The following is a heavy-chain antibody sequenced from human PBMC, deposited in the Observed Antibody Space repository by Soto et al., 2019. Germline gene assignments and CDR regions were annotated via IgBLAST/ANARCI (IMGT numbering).Heavy chain of an antibody. V-gene: IGHV3-23*01. J-gene: IGHJ6*02. Sequence: EVQLLESGGGLVQPGGSLRLSCAASGFTFSSYAMSWVRQAPGKGLEWVSAISGSGGSTYYADSGKGRFTISRDNSKNTLYLQMNSLRAEDTAVYYCANGVATIYYYGMDVWGQGTTVTVSS. CDR1: GFTFSSYA. CDR3: ANGVATIYYYGMDV. CDR2: ISGSGGST. D-gene: IGHD5-12*01.